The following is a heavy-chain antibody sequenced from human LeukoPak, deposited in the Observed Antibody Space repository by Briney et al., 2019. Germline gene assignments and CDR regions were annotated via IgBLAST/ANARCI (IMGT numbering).Heavy chain of an antibody. CDR3: ARSDDYGGDYYGMDV. D-gene: IGHD4-23*01. J-gene: IGHJ6*02. Sequence: GGSLRLSCAASGFTFSSYSMNWVRQAPGKGLEWVSSISSSSSYIYYADSVKGRFTISRDNAKNSLYLQMNSLRAEDTAVYYCARSDDYGGDYYGMDVWGQGTTVTVSS. CDR1: GFTFSSYS. V-gene: IGHV3-21*01. CDR2: ISSSSSYI.